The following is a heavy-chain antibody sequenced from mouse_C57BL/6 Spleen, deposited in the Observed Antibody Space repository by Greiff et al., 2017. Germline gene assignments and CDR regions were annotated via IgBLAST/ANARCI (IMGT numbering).Heavy chain of an antibody. J-gene: IGHJ1*03. D-gene: IGHD2-4*01. CDR1: GFTFSDYY. Sequence: EVMLVESGGGLVQPGGSLKLSCAASGFTFSDYYMYWVRQTPEKRLEWVAYISNGGGSTYYPDNVKGRFTISRDNAKNTLYLQMSRLKSEDTAMYYCARLGLRGWYFDVWGTGTTVTVSS. V-gene: IGHV5-12*01. CDR2: ISNGGGST. CDR3: ARLGLRGWYFDV.